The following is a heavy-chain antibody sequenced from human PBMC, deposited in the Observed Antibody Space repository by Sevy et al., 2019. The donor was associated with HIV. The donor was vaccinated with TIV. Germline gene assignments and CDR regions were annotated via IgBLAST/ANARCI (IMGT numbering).Heavy chain of an antibody. CDR3: ARQYNWNDDGNWYYFDY. J-gene: IGHJ4*02. V-gene: IGHV4-38-2*01. Sequence: SETLSLTCAVSGYSISSGYYWGWIRQPPGKGLEWIGSIYHSGSTYYNPSLKSRVTISVDTSKNQFSLKLRSVTAADTAVYYCARQYNWNDDGNWYYFDYWGQGTLVTVSS. CDR1: GYSISSGYY. D-gene: IGHD1-1*01. CDR2: IYHSGST.